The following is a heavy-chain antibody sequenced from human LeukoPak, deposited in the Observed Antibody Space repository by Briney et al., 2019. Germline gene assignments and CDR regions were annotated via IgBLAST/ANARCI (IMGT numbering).Heavy chain of an antibody. Sequence: ASVKVSCKASGGTFSSYAISWVRQAPGQGLEWMGGIIPIFGTANYAQKFQGRVTITADESTSTAYMELSSLRSEDTAVYYCARGTGGSTNNYYYYYYMDVWGKGTTVTVSS. J-gene: IGHJ6*03. V-gene: IGHV1-69*13. CDR1: GGTFSSYA. CDR3: ARGTGGSTNNYYYYYYMDV. D-gene: IGHD1-26*01. CDR2: IIPIFGTA.